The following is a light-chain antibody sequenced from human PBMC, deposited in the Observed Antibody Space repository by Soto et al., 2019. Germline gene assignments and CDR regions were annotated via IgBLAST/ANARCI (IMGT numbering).Light chain of an antibody. CDR2: RNS. V-gene: IGLV1-47*01. J-gene: IGLJ2*01. CDR3: ASWDDSLSGFVV. CDR1: SSNIGSNY. Sequence: QSVLTQPPSASGTPGQRVTISCSGSSSNIGSNYVFWYQQLPGTAPKVLMYRNSQRPSGVPDRFSGSKSGTSASLAISGLRSEDEADYYCASWDDSLSGFVVFGGGTKRPS.